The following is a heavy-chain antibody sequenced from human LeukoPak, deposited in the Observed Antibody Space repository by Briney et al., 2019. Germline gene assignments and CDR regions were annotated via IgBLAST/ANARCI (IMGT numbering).Heavy chain of an antibody. J-gene: IGHJ4*02. CDR1: GGSISNYY. Sequence: SETLSLTCTVSGGSISNYYWSWIRQPPGEELEWIGYIYYSGSTNYNPSLKSRVTISVDTSKNQFSLKLSSVTAADTAVYYCARSRDGYNPWDYWGQGTLVTVSS. D-gene: IGHD5-24*01. CDR3: ARSRDGYNPWDY. V-gene: IGHV4-59*01. CDR2: IYYSGST.